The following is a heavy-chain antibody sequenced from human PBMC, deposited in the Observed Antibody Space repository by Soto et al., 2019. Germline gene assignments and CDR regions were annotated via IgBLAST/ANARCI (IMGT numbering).Heavy chain of an antibody. D-gene: IGHD3-10*01. CDR3: AKPYRYYYGSGSYLYYYYYYGMDV. CDR1: GFTFSSYG. CDR2: ISYDGSNK. J-gene: IGHJ6*02. Sequence: PGGSLRLCCAASGFTFSSYGMHWFRQAPGKGLEWVAVISYDGSNKYYADSVKGRFTISRDNSKNTLYLQMNSLRAEDTAVYYCAKPYRYYYGSGSYLYYYYYYGMDVWGQGTTVTVSS. V-gene: IGHV3-30*18.